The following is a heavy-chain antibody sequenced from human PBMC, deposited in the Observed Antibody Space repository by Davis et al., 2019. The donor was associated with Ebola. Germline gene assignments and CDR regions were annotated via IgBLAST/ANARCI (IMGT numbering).Heavy chain of an antibody. Sequence: SLKISCAASGFTFDDYAMHWVRQAPGKGLEWVSGISWNSGSIGYADSVKGRFTIPRDNAKNSLYLQMNSLRAEDTALYYCAKDMGYVYYGMDVWGQGTTVTVSS. CDR3: AKDMGYVYYGMDV. CDR2: ISWNSGSI. J-gene: IGHJ6*02. CDR1: GFTFDDYA. V-gene: IGHV3-9*01. D-gene: IGHD3-16*01.